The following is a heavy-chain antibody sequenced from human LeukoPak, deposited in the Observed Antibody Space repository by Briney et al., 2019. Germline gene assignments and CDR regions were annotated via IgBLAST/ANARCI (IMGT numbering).Heavy chain of an antibody. CDR1: GHTFTSYG. CDR2: ISAYNGNT. Sequence: ASVKVSCKASGHTFTSYGISWVRQAPGQGLEWMGWISAYNGNTNYAQELQGRVTMTTDTSTSTAYMELRSLRSDDTAVYYCARVPGSGYPLHAFDIWGQGTMVIVSS. J-gene: IGHJ3*02. V-gene: IGHV1-18*01. D-gene: IGHD3-3*01. CDR3: ARVPGSGYPLHAFDI.